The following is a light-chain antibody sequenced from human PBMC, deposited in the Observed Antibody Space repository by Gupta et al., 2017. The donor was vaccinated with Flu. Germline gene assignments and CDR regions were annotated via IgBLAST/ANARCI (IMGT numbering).Light chain of an antibody. CDR2: GAS. J-gene: IGKJ1*01. CDR1: QSVSSIF. CDR3: QHYGSSPGT. Sequence: ERATLSCRASQSVSSIFLAWYQQKPGQAPRLLIYGASSRATGIPDRFSGSGSGTDFTLTISRLEPEDFAVFYCQHYGSSPGTFGQGTKVEIK. V-gene: IGKV3-20*01.